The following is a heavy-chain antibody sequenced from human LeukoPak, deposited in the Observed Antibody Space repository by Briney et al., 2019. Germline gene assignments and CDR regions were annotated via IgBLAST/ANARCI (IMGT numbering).Heavy chain of an antibody. CDR3: ARVLEYSSSPRSYYFDY. CDR2: INHSGST. Sequence: SETLSLTCAVYGGSFSGYYWSWIRQPPGKGLEWLGEINHSGSTNYNPSLKSRVTISVDTSKNQFSLKLSSVTAADTAVYYCARVLEYSSSPRSYYFDYWGQGTLVTVSS. V-gene: IGHV4-34*01. D-gene: IGHD6-6*01. J-gene: IGHJ4*02. CDR1: GGSFSGYY.